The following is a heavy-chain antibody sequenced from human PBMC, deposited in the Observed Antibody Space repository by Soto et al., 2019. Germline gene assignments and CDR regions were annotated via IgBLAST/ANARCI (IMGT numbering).Heavy chain of an antibody. CDR2: IKQDGSEK. CDR3: ARAEGSSWYPEFDP. CDR1: GFTFSSYW. D-gene: IGHD6-13*01. J-gene: IGHJ5*02. V-gene: IGHV3-7*05. Sequence: EVQLVESGGGLVQPGGSLRLSCAASGFTFSSYWMSWVRQAPGKGLEWVANIKQDGSEKYYVDSVKGRFTISRDIAKNSLYLQMNSLRAEDTAVYYCARAEGSSWYPEFDPWGQGTLVTVSS.